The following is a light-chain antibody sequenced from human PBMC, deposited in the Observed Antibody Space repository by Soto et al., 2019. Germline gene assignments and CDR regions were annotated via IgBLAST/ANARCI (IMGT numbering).Light chain of an antibody. V-gene: IGLV2-14*01. Sequence: QSVLTQPASVSGAPGRSITISCTGTSLDVGGYNYVSGYQQHPRRAPKPMIYALTGRPSGVSSRFSGSKSGNTAFLTISGLQAEDEADYYCSSYTSSRTIFXSGTKATVL. J-gene: IGLJ1*01. CDR2: ALT. CDR3: SSYTSSRTI. CDR1: SLDVGGYNY.